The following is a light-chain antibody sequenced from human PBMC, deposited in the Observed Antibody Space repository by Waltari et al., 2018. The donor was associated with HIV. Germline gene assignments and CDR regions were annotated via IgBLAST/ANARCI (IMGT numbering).Light chain of an antibody. CDR1: SSDVGGYDY. V-gene: IGLV2-14*01. Sequence: QSALTQPASVSGSPGQSITISCTGTSSDVGGYDYVSWYQQHPGKAPKLIVCDGTNRPSGVCNGFPGAKSGNTAALTVSGLQAEDEADDYCSSYTTSSTGVFGGGTELTVL. J-gene: IGLJ2*01. CDR3: SSYTTSSTGV. CDR2: DGT.